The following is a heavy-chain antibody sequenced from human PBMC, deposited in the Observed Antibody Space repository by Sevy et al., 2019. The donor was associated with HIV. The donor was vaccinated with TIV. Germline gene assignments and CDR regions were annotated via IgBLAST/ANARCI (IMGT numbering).Heavy chain of an antibody. Sequence: SETLSLTCTVSGGSINSDHWNWIRQPPGKGLEWIGYVYYTGGTNFTPSLKNRVTISVDRPKNQFSLKLTSVTAADTAVYYCARRNDFDIWGQGTMVTVSS. CDR3: ARRNDFDI. V-gene: IGHV4-59*08. CDR1: GGSINSDH. J-gene: IGHJ3*02. CDR2: VYYTGGT.